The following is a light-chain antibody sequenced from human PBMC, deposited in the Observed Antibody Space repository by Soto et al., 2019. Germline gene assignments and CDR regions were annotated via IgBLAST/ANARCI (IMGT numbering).Light chain of an antibody. CDR2: GAS. J-gene: IGKJ1*01. CDR3: QQYSDWPWT. CDR1: QSISSS. Sequence: EIVMTQSPATLSVSPGERATLSCRASQSISSSLAWYQQKPGQAPRLLISGASTRATGIAARLSGSGSGTEFTLTISSLQSEDFAVYYCQQYSDWPWTFGRGTKV. V-gene: IGKV3-15*01.